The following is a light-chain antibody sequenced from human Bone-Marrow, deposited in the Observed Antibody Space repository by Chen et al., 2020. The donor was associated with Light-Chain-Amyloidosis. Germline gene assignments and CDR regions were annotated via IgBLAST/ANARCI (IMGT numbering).Light chain of an antibody. V-gene: IGLV3-21*02. J-gene: IGLJ3*02. CDR2: DDS. Sequence: SYLLTHPPSVSAAPRQTATIACGGNNIGSTSVHWYQQTPGQAPLLVVYDDSDRPSGIPERLSGSNSGNTATLTISRVEAGDEADYYCQVWDRSSDRPVFGGGTKLTVL. CDR3: QVWDRSSDRPV. CDR1: NIGSTS.